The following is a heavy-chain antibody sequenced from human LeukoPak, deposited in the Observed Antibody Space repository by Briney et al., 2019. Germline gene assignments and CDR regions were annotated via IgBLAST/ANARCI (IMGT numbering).Heavy chain of an antibody. V-gene: IGHV3-23*01. CDR2: ISGSGGTT. Sequence: GGSPCPSCAASGFTFSSYAMSWVRQAPGKGLEWASVISGSGGTTYYADSVKGRFTISRDNAKNSLYLQMNSLRAEDTAVYYCARASGWATISPRCFDIWGQGTVTTVSS. J-gene: IGHJ3*02. CDR1: GFTFSSYA. D-gene: IGHD5-12*01. CDR3: ARASGWATISPRCFDI.